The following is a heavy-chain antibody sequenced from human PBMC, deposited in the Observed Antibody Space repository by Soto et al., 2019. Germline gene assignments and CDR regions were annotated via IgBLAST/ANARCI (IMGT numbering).Heavy chain of an antibody. CDR1: GYTFTSYA. CDR2: INAGNGNT. V-gene: IGHV1-3*01. Sequence: ASVKVSCKASGYTFTSYAMHWVRQAPGQRLEWMGWINAGNGNTKYSQKFQGRVTITRDTSASTAYMELSSLRSEDTAVYYCARDQGYSGYDWGAFDYWGQGTLVTVSS. CDR3: ARDQGYSGYDWGAFDY. J-gene: IGHJ4*02. D-gene: IGHD5-12*01.